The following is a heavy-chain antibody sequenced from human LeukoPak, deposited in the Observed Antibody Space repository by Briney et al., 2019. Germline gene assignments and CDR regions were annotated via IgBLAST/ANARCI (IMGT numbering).Heavy chain of an antibody. CDR1: GFTFSSYA. CDR2: ISGSGGST. Sequence: PGGSLRLSCAASGFTFSSYAMSWVRQAPGKGLEWVSAISGSGGSTYYADPVKGRFTISRDNSKNTLYLQMNSLRAEDTAVYYCAKDEGYSGSYYDFDYWGQGTLVTVSS. CDR3: AKDEGYSGSYYDFDY. D-gene: IGHD1-26*01. J-gene: IGHJ4*02. V-gene: IGHV3-23*01.